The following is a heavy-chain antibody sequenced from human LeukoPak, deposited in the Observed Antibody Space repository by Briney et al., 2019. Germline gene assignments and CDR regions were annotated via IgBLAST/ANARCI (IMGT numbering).Heavy chain of an antibody. CDR1: GFTFSSYS. J-gene: IGHJ4*02. D-gene: IGHD6-19*01. CDR2: FCSSCSYI. V-gene: IGHV3-21*01. CDR3: ARESSGWYGNNYFDY. Sequence: PGGSLRLSCGSSGFTFSSYSMNWLRQAPEKRLEWVSSFCSSCSYIYYADSVKGRFTISRDNVKNSLYLQMNSLRGEDTAVYYCARESSGWYGNNYFDYWGQGTLVTVSS.